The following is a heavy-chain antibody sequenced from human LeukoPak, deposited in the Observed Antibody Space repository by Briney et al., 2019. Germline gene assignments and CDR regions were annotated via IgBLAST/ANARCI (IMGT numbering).Heavy chain of an antibody. V-gene: IGHV4-59*01. J-gene: IGHJ4*02. CDR1: GGSLSSYY. CDR3: ARGVYIAAAQYAY. D-gene: IGHD6-13*01. CDR2: FYYIRTT. Sequence: SETMSLTCTVSGGSLSSYYWRWIRQPPGKGRERFPYFYYIRTTTYTPSLKSRVTISVDTSKIQFSLNLSSVTAADTAVYYCARGVYIAAAQYAYWGQGTLVTVSS.